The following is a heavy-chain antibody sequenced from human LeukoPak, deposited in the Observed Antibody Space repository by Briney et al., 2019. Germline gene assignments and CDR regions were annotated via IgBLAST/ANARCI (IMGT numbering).Heavy chain of an antibody. CDR3: AGVRFGEANPCDY. CDR1: GDSIDSGGYY. CDR2: MYHSGNA. J-gene: IGHJ4*02. V-gene: IGHV4-31*03. Sequence: SETLSLTCTVSGDSIDSGGYYWSWIRQYPGKDLEWIGHMYHSGNAYYNPSLESRVTISMDTSKNQFSLKLTSVTAADTAVYFCAGVRFGEANPCDYWGQGTLVTVSS. D-gene: IGHD3-10*01.